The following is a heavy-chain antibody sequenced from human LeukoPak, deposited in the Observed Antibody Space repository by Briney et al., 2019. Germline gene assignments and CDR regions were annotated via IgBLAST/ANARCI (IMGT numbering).Heavy chain of an antibody. D-gene: IGHD4-17*01. V-gene: IGHV3-21*01. CDR1: GFTFSSYS. Sequence: GGSLRLSCAASGFTFSSYSMNWVRQAPGKGLEWVSSISSSSGYIYYADSVKGRFTISRDNAKNSLYLQMNSLRAEDTAVYYCARDSDYGDHDYWGQGTLVTVSS. CDR3: ARDSDYGDHDY. CDR2: ISSSSGYI. J-gene: IGHJ4*02.